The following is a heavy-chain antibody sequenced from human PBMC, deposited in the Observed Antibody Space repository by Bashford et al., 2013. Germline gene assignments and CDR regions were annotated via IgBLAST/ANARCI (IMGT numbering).Heavy chain of an antibody. J-gene: IGHJ6*04. CDR3: ARGILSGFV. D-gene: IGHD5-12*01. Sequence: SETLSLTCTVSGGSISSGGYYWTWIRQPPGKGLEWIGTIHQSGKTYYNPSLKSRLHISRDTSDNRFSLKVTTVTAADTAEYYCARGILSGFVWGRGTTVTVSS. V-gene: IGHV4-39*07. CDR2: IHQSGKT. CDR1: GGSISSGGYY.